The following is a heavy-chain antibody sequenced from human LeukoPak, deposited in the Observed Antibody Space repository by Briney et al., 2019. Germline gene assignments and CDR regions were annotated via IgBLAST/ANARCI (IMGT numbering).Heavy chain of an antibody. Sequence: GESLKISCKGSGYSLTSYWISWVRQMPGKGLEWMGRIDPSDSYTNYSPSFQGHVTISADKSISTAYLQWSSLKASDTAMYYCASSVVVAATHDAFDIWGQGTMVTVSS. V-gene: IGHV5-10-1*01. D-gene: IGHD2-15*01. CDR3: ASSVVVAATHDAFDI. CDR2: IDPSDSYT. CDR1: GYSLTSYW. J-gene: IGHJ3*02.